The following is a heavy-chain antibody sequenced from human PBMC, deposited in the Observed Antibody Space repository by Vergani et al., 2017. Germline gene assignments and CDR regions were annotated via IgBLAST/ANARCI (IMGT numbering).Heavy chain of an antibody. V-gene: IGHV4-30-2*01. Sequence: QLHLQESGPGLVKPSETLSLTCTVSGSSITNGGFSWNWIRQPPGKGPEWIGYIFPSGNSDYNPSLKNRVSISLDKSKNQFSLWVNSVTAADTAVYFCARASLRALVGYYYYMDVWGKGKTVVVSS. CDR3: ARASLRALVGYYYYMDV. CDR2: IFPSGNS. D-gene: IGHD3-16*02. J-gene: IGHJ6*03. CDR1: GSSITNGGFS.